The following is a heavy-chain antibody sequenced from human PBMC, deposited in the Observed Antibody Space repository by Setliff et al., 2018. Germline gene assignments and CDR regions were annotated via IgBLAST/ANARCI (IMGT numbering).Heavy chain of an antibody. J-gene: IGHJ5*02. Sequence: GGSLRLSCAASGFTFSNAWMSWVRQAPGKGLEWLSYISSSSTTIYYADSVKGRFTVSRDNAKNSLYLQMNSLGADDAAVYYCAKERAGYSSSSDRFDPWGQGTLVTVSS. CDR3: AKERAGYSSSSDRFDP. D-gene: IGHD6-6*01. CDR2: ISSSSTTI. CDR1: GFTFSNAW. V-gene: IGHV3-48*01.